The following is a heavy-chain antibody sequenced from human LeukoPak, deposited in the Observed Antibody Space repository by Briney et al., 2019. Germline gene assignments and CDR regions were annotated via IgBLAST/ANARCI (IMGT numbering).Heavy chain of an antibody. CDR1: GDSVSSNCAA. CDR2: TYYRSKWYN. J-gene: IGHJ6*03. D-gene: IGHD2/OR15-2a*01. V-gene: IGHV6-1*01. CDR3: ARTANIGSPYYYYYYMDV. Sequence: SQTLSLTCAISGDSVSSNCAAWNWIRQSPSRGLEWLGRTYYRSKWYNDYAVSVKSRITINPDTSKNQFSLQLNSVTPEDTAVYYCARTANIGSPYYYYYYMDVWGKGTTVTVSS.